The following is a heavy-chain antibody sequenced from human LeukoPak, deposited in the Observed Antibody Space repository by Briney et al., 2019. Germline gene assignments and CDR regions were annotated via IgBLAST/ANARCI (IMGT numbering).Heavy chain of an antibody. CDR2: ISSISSSST. CDR3: VRGITMFQH. Sequence: GGSLRLSCAASGFTFSSYSMNWVRQAPGKGLEWVSYISSISSSSTYYADSVKGRFTISRDNAKNSLYLQMNSLRAEDTAFYYCVRGITMFQHWGQGTLVTVSS. CDR1: GFTFSSYS. J-gene: IGHJ1*01. D-gene: IGHD3-10*01. V-gene: IGHV3-48*04.